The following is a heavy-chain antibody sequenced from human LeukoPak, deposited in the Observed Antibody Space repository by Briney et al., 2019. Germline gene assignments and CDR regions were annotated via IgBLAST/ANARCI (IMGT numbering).Heavy chain of an antibody. D-gene: IGHD3-22*01. CDR2: IRYDGSNK. CDR3: AKTYYYDSSGYYYIYYFDY. J-gene: IGHJ4*02. Sequence: PGGSLRLSCAASGFTFSSYGMHWVRQAPGKGLEWVAFIRYDGSNKYYADSVKGRFTISRDNSKNTLYLQMNSLRAEDTAVYYCAKTYYYDSSGYYYIYYFDYWGQGTLVTVSS. V-gene: IGHV3-30*02. CDR1: GFTFSSYG.